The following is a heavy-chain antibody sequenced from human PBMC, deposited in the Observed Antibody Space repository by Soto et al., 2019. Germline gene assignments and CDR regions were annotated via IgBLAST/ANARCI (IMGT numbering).Heavy chain of an antibody. CDR2: ISSSGSTI. J-gene: IGHJ4*02. V-gene: IGHV3-11*01. CDR1: GFTFSDYY. D-gene: IGHD5-18*01. CDR3: ARDRGYSYGIDIYWTAYYFDY. Sequence: GGSLRLSCAASGFTFSDYYMSWIRQAPGKGLEWVSYISSSGSTIYYADSVKGRFTISRDNAKNSLYLQMNSLRAEDTAVYYCARDRGYSYGIDIYWTAYYFDYWGQGTLVTVSS.